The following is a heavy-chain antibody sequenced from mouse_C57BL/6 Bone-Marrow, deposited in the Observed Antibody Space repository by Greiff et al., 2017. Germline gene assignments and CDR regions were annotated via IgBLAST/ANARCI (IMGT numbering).Heavy chain of an antibody. D-gene: IGHD1-1*01. CDR3: ANCSFCYAMDF. V-gene: IGHV14-3*01. CDR1: GFNFKNTY. Sequence: VQLQQSVAELVRPGASVKLSCTASGFNFKNTYMHWVKQRPEQGLEWIGRIDPANGNTKYAPKFQGKATITADTSSNTAYLQLSSLTSEDTAIYYCANCSFCYAMDFEGRGTAATV. CDR2: IDPANGNT. J-gene: IGHJ4*01.